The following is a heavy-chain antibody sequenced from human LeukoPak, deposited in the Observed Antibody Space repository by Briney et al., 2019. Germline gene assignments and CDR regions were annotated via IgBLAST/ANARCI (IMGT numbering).Heavy chain of an antibody. CDR2: IYYSGST. J-gene: IGHJ5*02. CDR3: ARVDYANWFDP. D-gene: IGHD4-17*01. CDR1: GGSISSYY. V-gene: IGHV4-59*08. Sequence: SETLSLTCTGSGGSISSYYWSWIRQPPGKGLEGIGYIYYSGSTNYNPSLKSRVTISVDTSKNQFSLNLRSVTAADTAVYYCARVDYANWFDPWGQGTLVTVSS.